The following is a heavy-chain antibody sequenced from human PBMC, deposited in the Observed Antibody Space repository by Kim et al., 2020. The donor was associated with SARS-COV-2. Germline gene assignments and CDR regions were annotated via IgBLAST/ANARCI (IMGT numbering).Heavy chain of an antibody. V-gene: IGHV1-46*04. CDR1: GYTFTRNY. CDR2: INPSAGST. D-gene: IGHD6-19*01. J-gene: IGHJ4*02. Sequence: ASVKVSCKASGYTFTRNYIHWVRQAPGQGLEWMGFINPSAGSTVYTQKLQGRVTMTRDTSTTTLYMELSSLRYDDTAVYYCARGLGLGNMPTIAFDSWGQGTLVTVSS. CDR3: ARGLGLGNMPTIAFDS.